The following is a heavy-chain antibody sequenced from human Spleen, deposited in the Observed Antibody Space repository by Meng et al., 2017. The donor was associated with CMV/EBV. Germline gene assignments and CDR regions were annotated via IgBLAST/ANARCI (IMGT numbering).Heavy chain of an antibody. Sequence: FSTQTISWVRQAPGQGLEWMGRIIPRAGVGNIAEKFQGRVTITTDESTSTAYMELSSLRSEDTAVYYCARARRLGYCSSTSCYTLGNWGQGTLVTVSS. CDR2: IIPRAGVG. CDR1: FSTQT. J-gene: IGHJ4*02. D-gene: IGHD2-2*02. CDR3: ARARRLGYCSSTSCYTLGN. V-gene: IGHV1-69*02.